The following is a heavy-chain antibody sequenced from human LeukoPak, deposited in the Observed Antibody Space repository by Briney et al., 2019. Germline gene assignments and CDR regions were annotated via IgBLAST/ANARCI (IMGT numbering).Heavy chain of an antibody. J-gene: IGHJ6*02. D-gene: IGHD6-6*01. CDR2: ISSSSSYI. CDR3: VKGSSRSGMDV. V-gene: IGHV3-21*01. Sequence: GGSLRLSCAASGFTFSSYSMNWVRRAPGKGLEWVSSISSSSSYIYYADSVKGRFTISRDNAKNSLYLQMNSLRAEDTAVYYCVKGSSRSGMDVWGQGTTVTVSS. CDR1: GFTFSSYS.